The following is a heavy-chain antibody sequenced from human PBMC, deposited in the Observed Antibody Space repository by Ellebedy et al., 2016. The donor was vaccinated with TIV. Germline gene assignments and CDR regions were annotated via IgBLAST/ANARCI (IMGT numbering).Heavy chain of an antibody. CDR3: ARDASIEVAGDNWFDP. V-gene: IGHV3-11*01. CDR2: ITSSGNTI. CDR1: GFIFRDYY. Sequence: GESLKISCAASGFIFRDYYMSWMRQGPGKGLEWVSYITSSGNTIYYADSVRGRFTMSRDNAKNTLYLQMNSLRAEDTAVYYCARDASIEVAGDNWFDPWGQGTLVTVSS. D-gene: IGHD6-19*01. J-gene: IGHJ5*02.